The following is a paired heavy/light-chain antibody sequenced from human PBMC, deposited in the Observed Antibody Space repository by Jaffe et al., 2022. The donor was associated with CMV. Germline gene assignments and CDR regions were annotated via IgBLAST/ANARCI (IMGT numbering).Light chain of an antibody. V-gene: IGKV1-12*01. CDR3: QQANNFPRT. CDR2: AAS. J-gene: IGKJ1*01. Sequence: DIQMTQSPSSVSASVGDRVTITCRASQGIGTWLAWYQQKPGTAPKLLIYAASTLQSGVPSRFSGSGSGTEFTLTITSLQPEDFATYYCQQANNFPRTFGQGTKVE. CDR1: QGIGTW.
Heavy chain of an antibody. Sequence: QVHLQESGPGLVKPSETLSLTCTVSDASIHDYSWAWIRQPPGKGLEWVSSVSYSGSTNHSPSLKSRVSISLDTSNNQFSLRLTSVTAADTAVYYCARHASGDWAFDVWGQGTMVPVSS. CDR3: ARHASGDWAFDV. J-gene: IGHJ3*01. V-gene: IGHV4-59*08. CDR1: DASIHDYS. CDR2: VSYSGST. D-gene: IGHD2-21*02.